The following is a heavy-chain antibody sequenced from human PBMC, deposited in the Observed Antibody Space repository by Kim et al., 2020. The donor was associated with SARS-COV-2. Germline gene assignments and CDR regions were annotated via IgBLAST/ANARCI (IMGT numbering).Heavy chain of an antibody. CDR1: GGSISSSSYY. Sequence: SETLSLTCTVSGGSISSSSYYWGWIRQPPGKGLEWIGSIYYSGSTYYNPSLKSRVTISVDTSKNQFSLKLSSVTAADTAVYYCARAPAATYYYGSGSYYNGPYYFDYWGQGTLVTVSS. CDR2: IYYSGST. V-gene: IGHV4-39*07. D-gene: IGHD3-10*01. CDR3: ARAPAATYYYGSGSYYNGPYYFDY. J-gene: IGHJ4*02.